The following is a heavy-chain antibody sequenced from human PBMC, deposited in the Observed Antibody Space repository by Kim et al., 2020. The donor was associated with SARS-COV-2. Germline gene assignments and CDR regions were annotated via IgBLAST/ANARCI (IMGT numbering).Heavy chain of an antibody. Sequence: PYLKCRVTISVDTSKNQFSLKLSSVTAADTAVYYCARYSGYDKVSDWFDPWGQGTLVTVSS. CDR3: ARYSGYDKVSDWFDP. J-gene: IGHJ5*02. D-gene: IGHD5-12*01. V-gene: IGHV4-39*01.